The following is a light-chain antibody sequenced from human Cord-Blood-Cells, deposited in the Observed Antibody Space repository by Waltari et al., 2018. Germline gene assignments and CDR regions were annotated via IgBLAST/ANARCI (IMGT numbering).Light chain of an antibody. CDR2: KAS. CDR3: QQYNSYSRT. J-gene: IGKJ1*01. Sequence: DIQMTQSPSPLSASVGDRVTITCRASQSISSWLAWYQQKPGKAPKLLIYKASSLERGVPSMFSGSGSGTEFTLTISSLQPDDFATYYCQQYNSYSRTFGQGTKVEIK. CDR1: QSISSW. V-gene: IGKV1-5*03.